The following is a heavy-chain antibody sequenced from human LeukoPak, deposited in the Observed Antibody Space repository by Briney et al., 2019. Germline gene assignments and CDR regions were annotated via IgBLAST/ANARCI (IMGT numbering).Heavy chain of an antibody. J-gene: IGHJ6*03. CDR3: ARDGYYDSSGYDYYYYMDV. V-gene: IGHV1-69*01. CDR1: GGTFSSYA. Sequence: SVKVSCKASGGTFSSYAISWVRQAPGQGLEWMGGIIPIFGTANYAQKFQGRVTITADESTSTAYMELSSLRSENTAVYYCARDGYYDSSGYDYYYYMDVWGKGTTVTVSS. D-gene: IGHD3-22*01. CDR2: IIPIFGTA.